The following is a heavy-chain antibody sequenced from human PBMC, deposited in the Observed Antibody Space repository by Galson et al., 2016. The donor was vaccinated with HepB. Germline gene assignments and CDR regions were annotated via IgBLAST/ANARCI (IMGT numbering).Heavy chain of an antibody. CDR1: GFTFSTYG. CDR3: AKVGECVGDCYLHYYYYGMDV. CDR2: ISYAGSSK. D-gene: IGHD2-21*02. J-gene: IGHJ6*02. Sequence: SLRLSCAASGFTFSTYGMHWVRQAPGKGLEWVAVISYAGSSKYYADSVKGRFTISRDNSKNTLYLQMNSLRAEDTAVYFCAKVGECVGDCYLHYYYYGMDVWGQGTTVTVSS. V-gene: IGHV3-30*18.